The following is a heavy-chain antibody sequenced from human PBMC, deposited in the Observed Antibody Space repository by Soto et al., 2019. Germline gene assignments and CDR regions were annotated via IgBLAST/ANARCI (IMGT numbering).Heavy chain of an antibody. J-gene: IGHJ6*02. CDR2: IVPMLGTP. CDR3: ARNATYCASRSGMDV. CDR1: GGSFDKFI. V-gene: IGHV1-69*01. Sequence: QVQLVQSGAEVKEPGSSVRVSCKASGGSFDKFIMNWVRQTPGRGLEWMGGIVPMLGTPTYAEKVKGRVRRSASVPASNTHMKLTTLGSEDTYIDSGARNATYCASRSGMDVWGLLTTVIVSS. D-gene: IGHD6-25*01.